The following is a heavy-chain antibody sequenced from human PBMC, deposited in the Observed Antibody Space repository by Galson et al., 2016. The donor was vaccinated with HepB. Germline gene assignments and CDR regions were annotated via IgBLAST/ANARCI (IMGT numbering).Heavy chain of an antibody. CDR1: GYTFTNYD. D-gene: IGHD3-22*01. Sequence: SVKVSCKASGYTFTNYDIIWVRQAPGQGLEWMGWMNPNSGDTGYAQKFQGRLTMTKKTSISTAYMDLSSLSSEDTAVYFCAKRGDYYESSGYYHTWFDPWGQGTLVTVSS. CDR2: MNPNSGDT. J-gene: IGHJ5*02. V-gene: IGHV1-8*01. CDR3: AKRGDYYESSGYYHTWFDP.